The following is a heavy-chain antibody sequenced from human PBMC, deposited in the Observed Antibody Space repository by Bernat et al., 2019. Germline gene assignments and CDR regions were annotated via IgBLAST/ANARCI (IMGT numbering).Heavy chain of an antibody. J-gene: IGHJ5*02. CDR3: ARGYDPET. CDR2: IKQDGSVQ. CDR1: GFSFSGIW. Sequence: EVQLVESGGALVQPGGSLRLSCVGSGFSFSGIWMTWVRQAPGKGLEWLANIKQDGSVQHYVDSVKGRFIISRDKTKNSLFLQMNSLRVDDTAVYYCARGYDPETWGQGTLVTVSS. D-gene: IGHD3-16*01. V-gene: IGHV3-7*03.